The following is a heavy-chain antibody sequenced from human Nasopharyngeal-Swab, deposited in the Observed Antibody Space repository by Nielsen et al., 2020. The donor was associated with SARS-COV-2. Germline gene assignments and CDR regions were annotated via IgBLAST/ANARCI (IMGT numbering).Heavy chain of an antibody. CDR3: ARDTIGYCSSTSCYQYYYYYMDV. Sequence: WIRQSPSRGLEWLGRTYYRSKWYNDYAVSVKSRITNNPDTSKNQFSLQLNSVTAADTAVYYCARDTIGYCSSTSCYQYYYYYMDVWGKGTTVTVSS. J-gene: IGHJ6*03. V-gene: IGHV6-1*01. D-gene: IGHD2-2*01. CDR2: TYYRSKWYN.